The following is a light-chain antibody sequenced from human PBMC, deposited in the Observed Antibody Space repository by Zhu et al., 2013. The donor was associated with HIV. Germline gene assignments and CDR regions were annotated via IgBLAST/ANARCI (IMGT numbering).Light chain of an antibody. CDR3: CSYTTRYTSL. Sequence: QSALTQPASVSGSPGQSITISCTGTSSDVGSYNLVSWYQQYPGKVPKLIIYDVSERPSGVPDRFSGSKSDNTASLTISGLQAEDEADYYCCSYTTRYTSLFGGGTKLTVL. V-gene: IGLV2-14*02. J-gene: IGLJ2*01. CDR1: SSDVGSYNL. CDR2: DVS.